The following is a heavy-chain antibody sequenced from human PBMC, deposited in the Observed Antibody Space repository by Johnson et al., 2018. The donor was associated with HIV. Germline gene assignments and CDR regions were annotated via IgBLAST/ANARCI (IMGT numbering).Heavy chain of an antibody. CDR1: GFTFSNYA. Sequence: MLLVESGGGVVQPGRSLRLSCTASGFTFSNYAMHWVRQAPGKGLEWVGRIKSKTDGGTTDYAAPVKGRFTISRDDSKNTLYLQMNSLKTEDTAVYYCTTEWWSYAFDIWGQGTMVTVSS. V-gene: IGHV3-15*01. D-gene: IGHD2-15*01. CDR2: IKSKTDGGTT. CDR3: TTEWWSYAFDI. J-gene: IGHJ3*02.